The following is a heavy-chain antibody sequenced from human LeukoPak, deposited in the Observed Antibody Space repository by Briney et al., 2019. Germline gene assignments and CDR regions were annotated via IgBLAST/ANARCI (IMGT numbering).Heavy chain of an antibody. D-gene: IGHD3-9*01. J-gene: IGHJ4*02. CDR3: ARSPHILTGENFDY. Sequence: ASVKVSCKASGYTFTGYYIHWVRQAPGQGLEWMGWINLNSGGTNYAQKFQDRVTMTRDTSITTAYMELSRLRFDDTALYYCARSPHILTGENFDYWGQGTLATVSS. CDR2: INLNSGGT. V-gene: IGHV1-2*02. CDR1: GYTFTGYY.